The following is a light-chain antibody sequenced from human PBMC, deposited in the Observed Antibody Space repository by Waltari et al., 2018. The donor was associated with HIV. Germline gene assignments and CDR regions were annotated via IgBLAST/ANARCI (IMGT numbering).Light chain of an antibody. CDR3: QQSYSTPWT. Sequence: DIPMTQCPTQPSASVGDRVTITCRASQSISSYLNWYQQKPGKAPKLLIYAASSLQSGVPSRFSGSGSGTDFTLTISSLQPEDFATYYCQQSYSTPWTFGQGTKVEIK. CDR2: AAS. J-gene: IGKJ1*01. V-gene: IGKV1-39*01. CDR1: QSISSY.